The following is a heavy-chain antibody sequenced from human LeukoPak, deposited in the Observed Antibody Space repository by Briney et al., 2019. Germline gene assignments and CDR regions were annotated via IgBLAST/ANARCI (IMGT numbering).Heavy chain of an antibody. CDR3: ARGAWTAYYFDY. D-gene: IGHD3/OR15-3a*01. CDR1: GFAFRNFW. J-gene: IGHJ4*02. CDR2: TKQDGSGK. Sequence: PGGSLRLSCAASGFAFRNFWMSWVRQAPGKGLELVANTKQDGSGKYYVDSVEGRFTVSRDNAKNSLYLQMNSLRAEDTAVYYCARGAWTAYYFDYWGQGTLVTVSS. V-gene: IGHV3-7*01.